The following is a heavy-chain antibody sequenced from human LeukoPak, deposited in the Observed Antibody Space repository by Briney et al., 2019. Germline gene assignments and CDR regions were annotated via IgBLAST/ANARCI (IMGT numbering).Heavy chain of an antibody. Sequence: GGSLRLSCAASGFTFDDYGMSWVRQAPGKGLEWVSGINWNGGSTGYADSVKGRFTISRDNAKNSLYLQMNSLRAEDTALYYCARDAGQLLSYCYYMDVWGKGTTVTVSS. CDR2: INWNGGST. J-gene: IGHJ6*03. CDR3: ARDAGQLLSYCYYMDV. CDR1: GFTFDDYG. D-gene: IGHD2-2*01. V-gene: IGHV3-20*04.